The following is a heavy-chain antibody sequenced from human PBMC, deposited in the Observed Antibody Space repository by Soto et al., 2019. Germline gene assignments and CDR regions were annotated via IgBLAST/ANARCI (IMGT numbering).Heavy chain of an antibody. Sequence: QVHLVQSGAEVKKPGASVKVSCKASGYTFTSYGITWVRQAPGQGLEWMGWISAHNGNTDYAQKLQGRVIVTRDTSTSTADMELRSLRSDDTAVYYCAGGRYGDYWGQGALVTVSS. CDR2: ISAHNGNT. V-gene: IGHV1-18*01. J-gene: IGHJ4*02. CDR3: AGGRYGDY. D-gene: IGHD1-1*01. CDR1: GYTFTSYG.